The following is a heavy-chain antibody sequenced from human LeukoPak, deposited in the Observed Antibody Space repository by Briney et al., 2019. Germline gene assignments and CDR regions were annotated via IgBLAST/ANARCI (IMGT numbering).Heavy chain of an antibody. CDR3: AKDRGRWLQFAYFDY. V-gene: IGHV3-23*01. CDR1: GFTFSSYA. D-gene: IGHD5-24*01. J-gene: IGHJ4*02. CDR2: ISGSGGST. Sequence: GGSLRLSCAASGFTFSSYAMSWVRQAPGKGLEWVSAISGSGGSTYYADSVKGRFTISRDNSKNTLYLQMNSLRAEDTAVYYCAKDRGRWLQFAYFDYWGQGTLSPSPQ.